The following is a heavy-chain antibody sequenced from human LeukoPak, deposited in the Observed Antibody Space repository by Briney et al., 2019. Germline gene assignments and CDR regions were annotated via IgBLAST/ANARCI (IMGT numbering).Heavy chain of an antibody. CDR1: GYTFTSYD. D-gene: IGHD3-3*01. V-gene: IGHV1-8*01. CDR3: ARGGDPPGDFWSGYFNYYYYGMDV. J-gene: IGHJ6*02. Sequence: ASVKVSCKASGYTFTSYDINWVRQATGQGLEWMGWMNPNSGNTGYAQKFQGRVTMTRNTSISTAYMELSSLRSEDTAVYYCARGGDPPGDFWSGYFNYYYYGMDVWGQGTTVTVSS. CDR2: MNPNSGNT.